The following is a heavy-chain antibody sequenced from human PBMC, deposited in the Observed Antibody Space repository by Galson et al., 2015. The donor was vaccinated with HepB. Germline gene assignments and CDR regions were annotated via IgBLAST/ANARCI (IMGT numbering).Heavy chain of an antibody. J-gene: IGHJ6*02. CDR3: ARDRFRSVYALNYRQYNMDV. CDR1: GFTFTDYA. V-gene: IGHV3-30-3*01. Sequence: SLRLSCAASGFTFTDYAVHWVRQAPGKGLEWVALISYDGSKKYSAESVRGRFTISRDNFKNMLYLQMNSLRTEDTAVYYCARDRFRSVYALNYRQYNMDVWGQGTTVTVSS. D-gene: IGHD2-8*01. CDR2: ISYDGSKK.